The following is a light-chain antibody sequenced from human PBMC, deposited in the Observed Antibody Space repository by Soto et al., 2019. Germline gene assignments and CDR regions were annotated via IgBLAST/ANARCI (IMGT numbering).Light chain of an antibody. V-gene: IGLV2-11*01. CDR1: SSDVGGYNY. J-gene: IGLJ1*01. CDR3: CSYAGSYTFVV. CDR2: DVS. Sequence: QSVVTQPRSVSGSPGQSVTISCTGTSSDVGGYNYVSWYQQHPGKAPKLMIYDVSKRPSGVPDRFSGSKSGNTASLTISGLQAEDEADYYCCSYAGSYTFVVFGTGTKVTVL.